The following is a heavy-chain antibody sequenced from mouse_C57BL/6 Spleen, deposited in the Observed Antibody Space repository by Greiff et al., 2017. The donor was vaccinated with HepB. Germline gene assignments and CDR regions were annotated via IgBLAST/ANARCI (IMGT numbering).Heavy chain of an antibody. D-gene: IGHD1-1*01. CDR1: GYTFTDYY. CDR2: IYPGSGNT. Sequence: QVQLQQSGPELVKPGASVKISCKASGYTFTDYYINWVKQRPGQGLAWIGWIYPGSGNTKYNEKFKGKATLTVDTSSSTAYMQLSSLTSEDSAVYFCAREAFITTVVGGVFDYWGQGTTLTVSS. V-gene: IGHV1-84*01. CDR3: AREAFITTVVGGVFDY. J-gene: IGHJ2*01.